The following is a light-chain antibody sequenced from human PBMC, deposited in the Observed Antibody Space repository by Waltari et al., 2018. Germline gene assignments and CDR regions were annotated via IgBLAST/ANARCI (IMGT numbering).Light chain of an antibody. Sequence: EIVMTQSPLSLPVTPGEPASISCRSSQSLLDNNGYNYLDWYQQKPGQSPQILIYLGSNRASGVPDRFSGSGSGTDFTLKISRVEAEDAGVYYCTEALQSVTFGQGTRLEIK. J-gene: IGKJ5*01. CDR1: QSLLDNNGYNY. V-gene: IGKV2-28*01. CDR3: TEALQSVT. CDR2: LGS.